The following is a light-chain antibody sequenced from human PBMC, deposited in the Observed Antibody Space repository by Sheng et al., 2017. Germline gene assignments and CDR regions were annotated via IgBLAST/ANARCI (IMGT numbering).Light chain of an antibody. CDR2: DAS. Sequence: EIVLTQSPGTLSLSPGERATLSCRASQSVSSNYLAWYQQKPGQAPRVVIYDASNRATGTPDRFSGSGSGTDFTLTISRLEPEDFAVYFCQQYGSSPLTFGGGPRWRSN. J-gene: IGKJ4*01. V-gene: IGKV3-20*01. CDR1: QSVSSNY. CDR3: QQYGSSPLT.